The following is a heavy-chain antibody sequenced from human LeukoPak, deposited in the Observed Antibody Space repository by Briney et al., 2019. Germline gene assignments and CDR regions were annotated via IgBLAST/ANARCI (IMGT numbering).Heavy chain of an antibody. Sequence: SQTLSLTCTVSGDSISSGSYYWSWIRQPAGKGLEWIGRTYTSGSTNYNPSLKSRVTISVDTSKNQFSLKLSSVTAADTAVYYCARGGPTALDYWGQGTLVTVSS. D-gene: IGHD1-26*01. CDR1: GDSISSGSYY. CDR2: TYTSGST. J-gene: IGHJ4*02. CDR3: ARGGPTALDY. V-gene: IGHV4-61*02.